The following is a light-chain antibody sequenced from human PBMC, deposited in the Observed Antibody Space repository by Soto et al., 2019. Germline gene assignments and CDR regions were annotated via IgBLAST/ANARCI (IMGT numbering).Light chain of an antibody. CDR1: LPISNY. J-gene: IGKJ4*01. V-gene: IGKV1-27*01. CDR2: AAS. CDR3: QKYNSVPLN. Sequence: DKQMTQYPSSLTAYVGDRVPITCRAILPISNYLAWYQQKPGKIPNLLIYAASTLQAGVPSRFSGSGSGTDFPLPISSLQPEDVAAYYWQKYNSVPLNFRGGTKVDFK.